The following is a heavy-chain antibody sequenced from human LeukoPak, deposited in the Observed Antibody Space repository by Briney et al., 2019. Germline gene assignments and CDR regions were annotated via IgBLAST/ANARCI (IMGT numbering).Heavy chain of an antibody. CDR1: GFTFSSHA. CDR3: ARRKVATADY. J-gene: IGHJ4*02. D-gene: IGHD5-12*01. V-gene: IGHV3-30*04. Sequence: GGSLRLSCAASGFTFSSHAMHWVRQAPGKGLEWVAVISYDGSNKYYADSVKGRFTISRDNSKNTLYLQMNSLRAEDTAVYYCARRKVATADYWGQGTLVTVSS. CDR2: ISYDGSNK.